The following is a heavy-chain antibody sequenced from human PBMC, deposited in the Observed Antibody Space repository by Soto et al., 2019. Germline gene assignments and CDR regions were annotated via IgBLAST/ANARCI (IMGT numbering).Heavy chain of an antibody. V-gene: IGHV3-9*01. CDR2: ISSNSGSI. J-gene: IGHJ1*01. CDR3: AKDAGRRGADHPHH. D-gene: IGHD3-10*01. CDR1: GVTFDDYV. Sequence: EVQLVESGGGLVQPGRSLRLSCAASGVTFDDYVMHWVRRAPGKGLEWVSGISSNSGSIDYADSVKGRFTISRDNAKNSLYLQMNSLRAEDTALYDCAKDAGRRGADHPHHWGQGTLVIFSS.